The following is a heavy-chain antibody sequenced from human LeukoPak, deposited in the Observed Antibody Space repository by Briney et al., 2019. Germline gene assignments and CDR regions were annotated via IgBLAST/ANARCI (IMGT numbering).Heavy chain of an antibody. Sequence: PGGSLRLSCAASGFTVSSNYMSWVRQAPGKGLEWVSVIYSGGSTYYADSVKGRFTISRDNSKSTLYLQMNSLRAEDTAVYYCARENVDYYMDVWGKGTTVTVSS. CDR2: IYSGGST. J-gene: IGHJ6*03. CDR1: GFTVSSNY. CDR3: ARENVDYYMDV. V-gene: IGHV3-53*01.